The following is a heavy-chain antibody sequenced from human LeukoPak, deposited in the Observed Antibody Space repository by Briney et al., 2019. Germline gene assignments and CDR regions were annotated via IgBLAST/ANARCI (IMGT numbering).Heavy chain of an antibody. CDR2: ISSSSSTI. Sequence: GGSLRLSCAASGFTFSSYRMNWVRQAPGKGLEWVSYISSSSSTIYYADSVKGRFTISRDNAKNSLYLQMNSLRAEDTAVYYCARVYYDSSGYSPPFFDYWGQGTLVTVSS. CDR3: ARVYYDSSGYSPPFFDY. V-gene: IGHV3-48*01. D-gene: IGHD3-22*01. J-gene: IGHJ4*02. CDR1: GFTFSSYR.